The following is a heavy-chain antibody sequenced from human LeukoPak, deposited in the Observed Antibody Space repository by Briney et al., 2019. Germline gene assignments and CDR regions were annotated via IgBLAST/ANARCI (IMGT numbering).Heavy chain of an antibody. CDR1: GFTFSSHW. CDR2: INSGGSAT. D-gene: IGHD3-16*01. J-gene: IGHJ4*02. Sequence: GGSLRLSCAASGFTFSSHWMHWVRQAPGKGLVWVSRINSGGSATNYADSVRGRFTISRDNARNTLYLQMNSVREEDTAVHYCAVLNVLVGNWGQGTLVTVSS. V-gene: IGHV3-74*01. CDR3: AVLNVLVGN.